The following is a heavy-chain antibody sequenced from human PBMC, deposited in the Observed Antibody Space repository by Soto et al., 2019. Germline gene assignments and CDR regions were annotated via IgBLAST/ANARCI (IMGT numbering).Heavy chain of an antibody. Sequence: RSLTCTVSGGSVSSTSYYWTWIRQPPGKGLEWIGYIHYSGSTNYNPSLKSRVTISVDTSKNQFSLKLSSVTAADTAVYYCASFYSDYDFWSGYSKWFDPWGQGTLVTVSS. CDR2: IHYSGST. V-gene: IGHV4-61*01. D-gene: IGHD3-3*01. CDR1: GGSVSSTSYY. CDR3: ASFYSDYDFWSGYSKWFDP. J-gene: IGHJ5*02.